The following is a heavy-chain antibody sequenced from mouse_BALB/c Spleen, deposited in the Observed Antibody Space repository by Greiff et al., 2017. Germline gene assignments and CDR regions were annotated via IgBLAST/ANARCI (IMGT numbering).Heavy chain of an antibody. CDR1: GFNIKDTY. CDR2: IDPANGNT. V-gene: IGHV14-3*02. Sequence: VHVKQSGAELVKPGASVKLSCTASGFNIKDTYMHWVKQRPEQGLEWIGRIDPANGNTKYDPKFQGKATITADTSSNTAYLQLSSLTSEDTAVYYCARMITTAMDYWGQGTSVTVSS. J-gene: IGHJ4*01. CDR3: ARMITTAMDY. D-gene: IGHD2-4*01.